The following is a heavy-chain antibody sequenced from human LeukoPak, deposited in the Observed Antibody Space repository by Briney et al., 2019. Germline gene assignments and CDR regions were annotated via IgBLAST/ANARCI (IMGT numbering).Heavy chain of an antibody. Sequence: PGGSLRLSCAASGFTFSSYSMNWVRQAPGKGLEWVSSISSSSSYIYYADSVKGRFTISRDNAKNSLYLQMNSLRAEDTAVYYCAREIVVVVAAGLDYWGQGTLVTVSS. D-gene: IGHD2-15*01. CDR1: GFTFSSYS. CDR2: ISSSSSYI. J-gene: IGHJ4*02. V-gene: IGHV3-21*01. CDR3: AREIVVVVAAGLDY.